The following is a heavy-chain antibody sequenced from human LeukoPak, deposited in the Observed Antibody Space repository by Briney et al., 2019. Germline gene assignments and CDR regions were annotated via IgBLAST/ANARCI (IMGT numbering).Heavy chain of an antibody. CDR2: ISYDGSNK. J-gene: IGHJ5*02. V-gene: IGHV3-30*18. Sequence: GRSLRLSCAASGFTFSSYGMHWVRQAPGEGLEWVAVISYDGSNKYYADSVKGRFTISRDNSKNTLYLQMNSLRAEDTAVYYCAKARMITFGGVIVPPFDPWGQGTLVTVSS. CDR1: GFTFSSYG. D-gene: IGHD3-16*02. CDR3: AKARMITFGGVIVPPFDP.